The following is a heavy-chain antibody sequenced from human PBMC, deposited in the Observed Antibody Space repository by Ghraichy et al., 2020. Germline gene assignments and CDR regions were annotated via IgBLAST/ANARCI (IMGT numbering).Heavy chain of an antibody. D-gene: IGHD2-8*02. V-gene: IGHV4-39*01. J-gene: IGHJ5*01. CDR3: ARHAVEGYCDS. CDR2: IFHSGKA. CDR1: SGSIISSSHY. Sequence: SQTLSLTCTVSSGSIISSSHYWGWIRQPPQKGLEWIGSIFHSGKAHYSASLKSRVTISVDTSKNQFFLKLDSVTAADTAVYYCARHAVEGYCDSWGQGALVTVS.